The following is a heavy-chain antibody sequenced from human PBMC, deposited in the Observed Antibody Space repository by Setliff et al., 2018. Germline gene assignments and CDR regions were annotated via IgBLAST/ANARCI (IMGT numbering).Heavy chain of an antibody. D-gene: IGHD1-26*01. V-gene: IGHV4-30-4*08. J-gene: IGHJ3*01. Sequence: LSLTCTVPGDSISSGDYFWSWIRQPPGKGLEWIAYIYHSGSAYYNPSLKSRVTMSVDTSKNQFSLHLTSVTAADTAVYYCAREVGTSTSSDAFDVWGQGMMVT. CDR2: IYHSGSA. CDR3: AREVGTSTSSDAFDV. CDR1: GDSISSGDYF.